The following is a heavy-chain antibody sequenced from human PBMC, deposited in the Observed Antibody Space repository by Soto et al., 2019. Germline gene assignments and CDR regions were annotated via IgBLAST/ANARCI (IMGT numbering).Heavy chain of an antibody. D-gene: IGHD4-17*01. J-gene: IGHJ6*02. CDR2: IDPSDSFA. V-gene: IGHV5-10-1*01. Sequence: HGESLKISCQAFEYSFPIYWISWVRQKPGGGLEWMGRIDPSDSFATYSPSFQGHVTISADKSTRTVYLEWRSLQASDTATYYCARAAYGDYLLGMDVWGQGTTVTVSS. CDR1: EYSFPIYW. CDR3: ARAAYGDYLLGMDV.